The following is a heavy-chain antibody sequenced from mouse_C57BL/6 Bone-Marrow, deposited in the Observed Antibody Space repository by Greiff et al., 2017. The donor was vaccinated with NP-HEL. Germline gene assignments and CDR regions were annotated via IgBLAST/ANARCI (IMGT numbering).Heavy chain of an antibody. V-gene: IGHV8-8*01. CDR1: GFSLSTFGMG. J-gene: IGHJ4*01. Sequence: QVTLKESGPGILQPSQTLSLTCSFSGFSLSTFGMGVGWIRQPPGKGLEWLVHIWWDDDKYYNPALKSRLTTSKDTSKNQVFLKIANVDTADTSTYYCARDYGYNLYYAMDYWGQGTSVTVSS. CDR2: IWWDDDK. CDR3: ARDYGYNLYYAMDY. D-gene: IGHD2-2*01.